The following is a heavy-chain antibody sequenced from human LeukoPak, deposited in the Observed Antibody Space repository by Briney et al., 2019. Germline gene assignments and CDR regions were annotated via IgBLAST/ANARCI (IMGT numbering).Heavy chain of an antibody. D-gene: IGHD1-14*01. CDR3: ARYKLTFYYFDY. CDR1: SGSISSYY. Sequence: SETLSLTCTVSSGSISSYYWSWIRQPPGKGLEWIGYIYYSGSTNYNPSLKSRVTISVDTSKNQFSLKLSSVTAADTAVYYCARYKLTFYYFDYWGQGTLVTVSS. CDR2: IYYSGST. J-gene: IGHJ4*02. V-gene: IGHV4-59*08.